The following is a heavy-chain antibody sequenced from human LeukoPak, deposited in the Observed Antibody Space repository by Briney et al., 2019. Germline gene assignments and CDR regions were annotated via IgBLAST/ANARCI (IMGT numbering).Heavy chain of an antibody. Sequence: GGSLRLSCAASGFTFSSYAMTWVRQAPGKGLEWVSAISASGGSTYYADSVKGRFTISRDNSKNTLYLQMNSLRAEDTAVYYCARGPSGYHNTGGQGTLVTVSS. J-gene: IGHJ4*02. V-gene: IGHV3-23*01. CDR1: GFTFSSYA. D-gene: IGHD5-12*01. CDR2: ISASGGST. CDR3: ARGPSGYHNT.